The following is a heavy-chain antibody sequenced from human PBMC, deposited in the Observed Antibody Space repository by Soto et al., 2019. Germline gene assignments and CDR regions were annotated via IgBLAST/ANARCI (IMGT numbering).Heavy chain of an antibody. CDR2: IWSVGNNR. V-gene: IGHV3-33*01. J-gene: IGHJ4*02. CDR1: GFMFSNHG. D-gene: IGHD1-1*01. CDR3: VRGDNWNDEASDY. Sequence: QVQLVESGGGVVQPGRSLRLSCAASGFMFSNHGMHWVRQAPGKGLEWVAVIWSVGNNRYYADSVKGRFTISRDNSKNTLYLQMNSLRAEDTAVYYCVRGDNWNDEASDYWGQGTLVTVSS.